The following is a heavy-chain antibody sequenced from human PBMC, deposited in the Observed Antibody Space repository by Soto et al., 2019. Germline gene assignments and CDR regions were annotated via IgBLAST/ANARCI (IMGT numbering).Heavy chain of an antibody. CDR2: ISSSGSRI. D-gene: IGHD2-2*01. Sequence: EVQLVESGGGLVQPGGSLRLSCAASGFTFSSYEMNWVRQAPGKGLEWVSYISSSGSRIFYADSVKGRFTISRDNAKNSLYLQMNSLRAEDTAVYYCARVGGSSTSCYSIDYWGQGTLVTASS. J-gene: IGHJ4*02. CDR3: ARVGGSSTSCYSIDY. V-gene: IGHV3-48*03. CDR1: GFTFSSYE.